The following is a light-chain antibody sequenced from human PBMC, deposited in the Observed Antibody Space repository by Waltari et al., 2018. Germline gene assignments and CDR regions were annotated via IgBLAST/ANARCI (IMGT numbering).Light chain of an antibody. CDR3: QQYYSWPLT. CDR2: AAS. V-gene: IGKV3D-15*01. CDR1: QGVGNK. Sequence: EVVMTQSPATLSVSPGARATLSCRASQGVGNKLAWYQQKPGQAPRLLIDAASTRATGISARFSGSGSGTDFALTIDSLQSEDFAVYYCQQYYSWPLTFGGATILEIK. J-gene: IGKJ4*01.